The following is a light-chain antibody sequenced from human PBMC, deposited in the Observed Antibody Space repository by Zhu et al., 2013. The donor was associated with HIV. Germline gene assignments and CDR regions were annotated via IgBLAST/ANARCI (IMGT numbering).Light chain of an antibody. CDR2: AAS. CDR1: QTISTY. J-gene: IGKJ3*01. V-gene: IGKV1-39*01. Sequence: DIQLTQSPSLVSASVGDRVTITCRASQTISTYLNWYQQKPGKAPKLLIYAASSLQSGVPSRFSGSGSGTDFTLTISSLQPEDFATYYCQQSYSTPPRTFGPGTKVDIK. CDR3: QQSYSTPPRT.